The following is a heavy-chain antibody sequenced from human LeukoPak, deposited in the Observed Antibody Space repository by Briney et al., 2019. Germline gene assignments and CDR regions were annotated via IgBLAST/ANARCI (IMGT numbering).Heavy chain of an antibody. J-gene: IGHJ4*02. CDR3: TTKDS. CDR2: ISYDGSNK. CDR1: GFTFSSYA. V-gene: IGHV3-30-3*01. Sequence: GGSLRLSCAASGFTFSSYAMHWVRQAPGKGLEWVAVISYDGSNKYYADSVKGRFTISRDNSKNTLYLQMNSLRAEDTAVYYCTTKDSWGQGTLVTVSS.